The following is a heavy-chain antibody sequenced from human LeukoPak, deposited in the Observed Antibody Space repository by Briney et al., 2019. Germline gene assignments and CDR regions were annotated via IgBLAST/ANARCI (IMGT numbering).Heavy chain of an antibody. Sequence: PSETLSLTCTVSGGSISSYYWSWIRQPAGKGLEWIGRIYTSGSTNYNPSLKSRVTMLVDTSKNQFSLKLSSVTAADTAVYYCAREDYDFWSGSYFDYWGQGTLVTVSS. J-gene: IGHJ4*02. CDR1: GGSISSYY. D-gene: IGHD3-3*01. V-gene: IGHV4-4*07. CDR3: AREDYDFWSGSYFDY. CDR2: IYTSGST.